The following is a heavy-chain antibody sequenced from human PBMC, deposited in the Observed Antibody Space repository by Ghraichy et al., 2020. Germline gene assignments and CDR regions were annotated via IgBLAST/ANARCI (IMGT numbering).Heavy chain of an antibody. D-gene: IGHD6-13*01. J-gene: IGHJ6*02. CDR2: IKQDGSEI. Sequence: GESLNISCAASGFTFSAYWMSWVRQAPGKGLEWVANIKQDGSEIYYVDSVKGRLTISRDNAKNSLYLQMNSLRAEDTAVYYCARGAAAGLYYYYYGMDVWGQGTTVTVSS. CDR3: ARGAAAGLYYYYYGMDV. V-gene: IGHV3-7*03. CDR1: GFTFSAYW.